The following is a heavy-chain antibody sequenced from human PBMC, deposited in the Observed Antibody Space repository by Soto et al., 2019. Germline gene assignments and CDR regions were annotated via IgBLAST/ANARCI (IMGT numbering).Heavy chain of an antibody. CDR3: ATTYSYCSGGSCYTPHGGNYYYYYGMDV. Sequence: GASVKVSCKASGGTFSSYAISWVRQAPGQGLEWMGGIIPIFGTANYAQKFQGRVTITADESTSTAYMELSSLRSEDTAVYYCATTYSYCSGGSCYTPHGGNYYYYYGMDVWGQGTTVTVSS. J-gene: IGHJ6*02. CDR2: IIPIFGTA. CDR1: GGTFSSYA. V-gene: IGHV1-69*13. D-gene: IGHD2-15*01.